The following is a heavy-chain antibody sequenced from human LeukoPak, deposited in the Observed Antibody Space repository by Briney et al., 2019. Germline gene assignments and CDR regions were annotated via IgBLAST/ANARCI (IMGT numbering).Heavy chain of an antibody. J-gene: IGHJ3*02. D-gene: IGHD1-26*01. V-gene: IGHV3-66*03. CDR2: IYSRGDT. Sequence: GGSLRLSCAASEFIVSINYMTWVRQAPGKGLEWVSLIYSRGDTKYADSVKGRFTISRDNSKNTLYLQMGSLRAEDMAVYYCASYSGSYQDYGAFDIWGQGTMVTVSS. CDR3: ASYSGSYQDYGAFDI. CDR1: EFIVSINY.